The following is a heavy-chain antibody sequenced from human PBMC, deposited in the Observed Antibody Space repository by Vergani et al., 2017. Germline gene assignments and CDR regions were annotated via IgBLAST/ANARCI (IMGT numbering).Heavy chain of an antibody. CDR2: IYYSGST. CDR1: GGSISSYY. J-gene: IGHJ6*02. D-gene: IGHD6-13*01. CDR3: ARRSAGTFDYGMDV. Sequence: QVQLQESGPGLVKPSETLSLTCTVSGGSISSYYWSWIRQPPGKGLEWIGYIYYSGSTNYNPSLKSRVTISVDTSKNQFSLKLSSVTAADTAVYYCARRSAGTFDYGMDVWGQGTTVTVSS. V-gene: IGHV4-59*08.